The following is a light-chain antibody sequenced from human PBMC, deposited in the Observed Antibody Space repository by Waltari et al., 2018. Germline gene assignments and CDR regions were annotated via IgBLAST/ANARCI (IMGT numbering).Light chain of an antibody. V-gene: IGKV3-15*01. CDR1: RSVNDN. Sequence: CRASRSVNDNLAWYQQKRGHAPRLLIYGASTRASGIPVRFSGLGSGTEFTLTISSLLPEDFAVYYCQQYNNWPPLTFGEGTIVEMK. J-gene: IGKJ4*01. CDR2: GAS. CDR3: QQYNNWPPLT.